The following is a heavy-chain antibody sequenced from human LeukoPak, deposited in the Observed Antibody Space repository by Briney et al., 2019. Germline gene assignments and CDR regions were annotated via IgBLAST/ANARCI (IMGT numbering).Heavy chain of an antibody. Sequence: PGGSLRLSCAASGFTFSSYAMHWVRQAPGKGLEWVAVISYDGSNKYYADSVKGRFTISGDNSKNTLYLQMNSLRAEDTAVYYCARDPLGYCSSTSCYWGPHFDSWGQGTLVTVSS. CDR3: ARDPLGYCSSTSCYWGPHFDS. CDR2: ISYDGSNK. J-gene: IGHJ4*02. D-gene: IGHD2-2*01. V-gene: IGHV3-30-3*01. CDR1: GFTFSSYA.